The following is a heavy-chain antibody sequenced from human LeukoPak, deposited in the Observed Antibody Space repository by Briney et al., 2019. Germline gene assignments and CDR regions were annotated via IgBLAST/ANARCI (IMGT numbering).Heavy chain of an antibody. V-gene: IGHV4-59*01. J-gene: IGHJ3*01. CDR1: GGSISSYY. D-gene: IGHD6-13*01. Sequence: SETLSLTCTVSGGSISSYYRSWVRQPPGKGLEWIGFVYYTGSTNYSPSLKSRVTISVDTSKNQFSLKLRSVTAADTAVYYCARISSSNWYNERGAFDVWGQGTMVTVSS. CDR3: ARISSSNWYNERGAFDV. CDR2: VYYTGST.